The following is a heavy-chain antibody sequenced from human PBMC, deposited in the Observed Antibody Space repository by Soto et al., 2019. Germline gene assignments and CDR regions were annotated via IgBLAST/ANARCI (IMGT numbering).Heavy chain of an antibody. Sequence: QVHLVQSGAEVKKPGASVKVSCTASGYTFTTFGISWVRQAPGQGLEWMGWISAYNSNTNYAQKFQGRVTMTTDTSTTTAYMVLRSRRSDDTAVYYCAGGGTPGDYWGQGTLVTVSS. D-gene: IGHD3-16*01. CDR2: ISAYNSNT. J-gene: IGHJ4*02. V-gene: IGHV1-18*01. CDR3: AGGGTPGDY. CDR1: GYTFTTFG.